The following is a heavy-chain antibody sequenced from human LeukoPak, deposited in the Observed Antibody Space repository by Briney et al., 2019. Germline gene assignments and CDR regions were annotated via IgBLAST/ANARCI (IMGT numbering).Heavy chain of an antibody. V-gene: IGHV4-31*03. CDR3: AGDRPLDAFDI. Sequence: PSETLSLTCTVSGGSISSGGYYWSWIRQHPGKGLEWIGYIYYSGSTYYNPSLKSRVTISVDTSKNQFSLKLSSVTAADTAVYYCAGDRPLDAFDIWGKGQRSPSLQ. CDR2: IYYSGST. CDR1: GGSISSGGYY. J-gene: IGHJ3*02.